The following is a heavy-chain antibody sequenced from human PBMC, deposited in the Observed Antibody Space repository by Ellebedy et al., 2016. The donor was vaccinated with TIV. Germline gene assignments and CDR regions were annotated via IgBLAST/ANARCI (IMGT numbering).Heavy chain of an antibody. CDR1: GYSFNNYW. CDR2: IYPGDSDT. Sequence: GESLKISCKGSGYSFNNYWIGWVRQMPGKGLEWMGIIYPGDSDTRYGPSFEGQVTISADKSITTAYLQWSSLKASDTAMYYCARHGCSSTSCYLSAFDIWGQGTMVTVSS. CDR3: ARHGCSSTSCYLSAFDI. V-gene: IGHV5-51*01. D-gene: IGHD2-2*01. J-gene: IGHJ3*02.